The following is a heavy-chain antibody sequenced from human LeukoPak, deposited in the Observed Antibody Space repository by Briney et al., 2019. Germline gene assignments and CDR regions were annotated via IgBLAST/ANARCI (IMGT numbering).Heavy chain of an antibody. D-gene: IGHD5-12*01. CDR2: SWFAGDTK. CDR3: AKDTDDYLLD. V-gene: IGHV3-30*02. CDR1: GFTFTSYG. Sequence: GGSLRLSCVASGFTFTSYGMHWVRQAPGKGLEWVAVSWFAGDTKYYADSVKGRFTISRDNSKNTVYLQLNSLRADDTAIYYGAKDTDDYLLDWGQGTLVTVSS. J-gene: IGHJ4*02.